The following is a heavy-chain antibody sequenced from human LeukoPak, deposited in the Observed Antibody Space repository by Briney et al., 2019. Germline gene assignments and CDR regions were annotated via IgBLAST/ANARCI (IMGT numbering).Heavy chain of an antibody. V-gene: IGHV4-59*01. D-gene: IGHD4-23*01. CDR1: GGSISSYY. Sequence: SETLSLTCTVSGGSISSYYWSWIRQPPGKGLEWIGYIYYSGSTNYNPSLKSRVTISVDTSKNQFSLKLSSVTAADTAVYYCARGDGGRHSDYWGQGTLVTVSS. CDR3: ARGDGGRHSDY. CDR2: IYYSGST. J-gene: IGHJ4*02.